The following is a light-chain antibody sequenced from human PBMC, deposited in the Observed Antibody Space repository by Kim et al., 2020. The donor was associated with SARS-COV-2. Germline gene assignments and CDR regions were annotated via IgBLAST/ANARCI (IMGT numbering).Light chain of an antibody. Sequence: ASVGNRVTNTCRASQSIGGWLAWYQQKPGKAPKLLNHYASSVESGVPSRISGRGSGTEFTLTISSLQPDDFATYYCQHHSTYPITFGQGTRLEIK. V-gene: IGKV1-5*01. CDR2: YAS. J-gene: IGKJ5*01. CDR3: QHHSTYPIT. CDR1: QSIGGW.